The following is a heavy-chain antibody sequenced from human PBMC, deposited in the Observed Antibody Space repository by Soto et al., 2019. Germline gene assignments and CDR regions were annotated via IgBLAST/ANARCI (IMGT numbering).Heavy chain of an antibody. CDR3: ARGVEGVYDFWSGYSEYYYMDV. CDR2: INPNSGGT. CDR1: GYTFTGYY. D-gene: IGHD3-3*01. Sequence: ASVKVSCKASGYTFTGYYMHWVRQAPGQGLEWMGWINPNSGGTNYAQKFQGWVTMTRDTSISTAYMELSRLRSDDTAVYYCARGVEGVYDFWSGYSEYYYMDVWGKGTTVTVSS. J-gene: IGHJ6*03. V-gene: IGHV1-2*04.